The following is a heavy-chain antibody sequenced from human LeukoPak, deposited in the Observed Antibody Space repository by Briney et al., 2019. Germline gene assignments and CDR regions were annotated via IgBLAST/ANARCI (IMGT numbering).Heavy chain of an antibody. Sequence: PGRSLRLSCAASGFTFSSYAMHWVRQAPGKGLEWVAVISYDGSNKYYADSVKGRFTISRDNSKNTLYLQMNSLRADDTAVYYCARALGTSYYYGMDVWGQGTTVTVSS. J-gene: IGHJ6*02. D-gene: IGHD1-7*01. CDR3: ARALGTSYYYGMDV. CDR2: ISYDGSNK. V-gene: IGHV3-30-3*01. CDR1: GFTFSSYA.